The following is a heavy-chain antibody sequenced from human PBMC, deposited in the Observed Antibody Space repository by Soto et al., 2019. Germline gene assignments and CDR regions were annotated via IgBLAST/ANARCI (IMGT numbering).Heavy chain of an antibody. V-gene: IGHV5-51*01. Sequence: PGESLKISCKGSGYSFSNYWIAWVRQMPGKGLEWMGIIYPGDSDTRYSPSFQGQVTISADKSINTAYLQWSSLKASDTAMYYCARRDSATEWLDPWGQGTLVTVSS. CDR2: IYPGDSDT. J-gene: IGHJ5*02. D-gene: IGHD6-25*01. CDR3: ARRDSATEWLDP. CDR1: GYSFSNYW.